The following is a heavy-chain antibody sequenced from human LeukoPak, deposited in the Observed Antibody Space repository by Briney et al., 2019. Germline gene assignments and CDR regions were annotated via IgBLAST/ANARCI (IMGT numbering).Heavy chain of an antibody. CDR1: GFTFSSYG. CDR3: ARESGGWINYFDY. V-gene: IGHV3-30*03. CDR2: ISYDGSNK. D-gene: IGHD2-15*01. J-gene: IGHJ4*02. Sequence: GRSLRLSCAASGFTFSSYGMHWVRQAPGKGLEWVAVISYDGSNKYYADSVKGRFTISRDNSKNTLYLQMNSLRAEDTAVYYCARESGGWINYFDYWGQGTLVTVSS.